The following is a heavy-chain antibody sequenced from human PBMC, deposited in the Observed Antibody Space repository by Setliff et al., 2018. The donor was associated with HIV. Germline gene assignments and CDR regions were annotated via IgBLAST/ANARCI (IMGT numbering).Heavy chain of an antibody. D-gene: IGHD3-22*01. Sequence: PSETLSLTCAVSGASISAYYWSWIRQPPGKGLEWIGFIFISGSTNYNPSLKSRVSISEDRSKNQLTLKLSSVTAADTAVYYCARGGSSGFYPHDAFDIWGQGTTVT. CDR1: GASISAYY. J-gene: IGHJ3*02. CDR3: ARGGSSGFYPHDAFDI. CDR2: IFISGST. V-gene: IGHV4-4*08.